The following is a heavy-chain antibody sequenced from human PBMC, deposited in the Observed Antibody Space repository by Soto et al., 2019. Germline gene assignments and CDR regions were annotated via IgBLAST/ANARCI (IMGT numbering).Heavy chain of an antibody. CDR1: GYTFTSYD. Sequence: ASVKVSCKASGYTFTSYDINWVRQAPGQGLEWMGWINPNSGGTNYAQKFQGWVTMTRDTSISTAYMELSRLRSDDTAVYYCARAVHSSSWFPYYFDYWGQGTLVTVSS. V-gene: IGHV1-2*04. D-gene: IGHD6-13*01. CDR3: ARAVHSSSWFPYYFDY. J-gene: IGHJ4*02. CDR2: INPNSGGT.